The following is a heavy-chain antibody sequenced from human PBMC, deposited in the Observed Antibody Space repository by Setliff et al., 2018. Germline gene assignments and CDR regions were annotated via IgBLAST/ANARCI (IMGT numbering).Heavy chain of an antibody. CDR2: ISADNGHT. J-gene: IGHJ6*02. Sequence: GASVKVSCKTSGYSFTSYGISWVRQAPGQGLEWMGWISADNGHTNIVKNFQGRVTMTTDTGSDTAHMELRNLRSDDAAIYYCAKEPAISLTEAIRRSYYDYALDVWGQGTTVTVSS. V-gene: IGHV1-18*01. D-gene: IGHD3-9*01. CDR3: AKEPAISLTEAIRRSYYDYALDV. CDR1: GYSFTSYG.